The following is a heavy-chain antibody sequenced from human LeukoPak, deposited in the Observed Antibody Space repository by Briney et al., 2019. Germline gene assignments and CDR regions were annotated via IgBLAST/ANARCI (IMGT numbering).Heavy chain of an antibody. Sequence: GGSLRLSCAASGFTVSSNEMSWVRQAPGKGLEWVSSISGGSTYYADSRKGRFTISRDNSKNTLHLQMNSLRAEDTAVYYCAKVSRFSTTVTTGTLDAFDIWGQGTMVTVSS. CDR2: ISGGST. CDR1: GFTVSSNE. J-gene: IGHJ3*02. CDR3: AKVSRFSTTVTTGTLDAFDI. D-gene: IGHD4-17*01. V-gene: IGHV3-38-3*01.